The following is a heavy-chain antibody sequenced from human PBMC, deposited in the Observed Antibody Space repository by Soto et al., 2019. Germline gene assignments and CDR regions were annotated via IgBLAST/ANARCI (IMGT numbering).Heavy chain of an antibody. CDR3: AKAPTGNAFDF. CDR2: ISAGGSDT. V-gene: IGHV3-23*01. Sequence: EVQLLESGGGLVQPGGSLRLSCEASGFTFSSYAMTWVRQAPGKGLAWVSAISAGGSDTNYAHSVKGRFTISRDNSKNTLYLQMNSLRAEDTAIDFCAKAPTGNAFDFWGQGTMVTVSS. CDR1: GFTFSSYA. J-gene: IGHJ3*01.